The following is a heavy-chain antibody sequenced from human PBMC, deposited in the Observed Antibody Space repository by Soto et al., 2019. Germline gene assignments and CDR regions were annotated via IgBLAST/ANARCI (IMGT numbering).Heavy chain of an antibody. V-gene: IGHV4-31*03. Sequence: QVQLRESGPGLVKPSQALSLVCSVSGDSITSGGYYWTWLRQRPGMGLECIGYLYFTGSAYYNPSFKSRMTMSVATYKIQSARRLCSVTAADTAFYYCARDRVLRSGWFDPWGQGTLVTVSS. CDR1: GDSITSGGYY. CDR3: ARDRVLRSGWFDP. D-gene: IGHD1-26*01. J-gene: IGHJ5*02. CDR2: LYFTGSA.